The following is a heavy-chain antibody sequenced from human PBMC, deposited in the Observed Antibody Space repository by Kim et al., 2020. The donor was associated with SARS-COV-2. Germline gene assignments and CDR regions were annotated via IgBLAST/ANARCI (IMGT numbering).Heavy chain of an antibody. CDR3: ASHMVVVVTPGGFDY. CDR1: GGSISSSSYY. CDR2: IYYSGST. V-gene: IGHV4-39*01. J-gene: IGHJ4*02. D-gene: IGHD2-15*01. Sequence: SETLSLTCTVSGGSISSSSYYWGWIRQPPGKGLEWIGSIYYSGSTYYNPSLKSRVTISVDTSKNQFSLKLSSVTAADTAVYYCASHMVVVVTPGGFDYWGQGTLVTVSS.